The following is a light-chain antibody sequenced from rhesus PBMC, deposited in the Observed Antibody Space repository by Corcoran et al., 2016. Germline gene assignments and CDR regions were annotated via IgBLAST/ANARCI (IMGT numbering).Light chain of an antibody. CDR3: LQSNRKPFA. J-gene: IGKJ3*01. CDR1: QGISIY. CDR2: GAS. V-gene: IGKV1-36*01. Sequence: DIQMTQSPSSLSASVADRVTITCRASQGISIYLSWYQQKPGKTPKRLIYGASRLVSGVSSRFSGSGSGTEFTLTISSLQPEDFATYYCLQSNRKPFAFGPGTNLDIK.